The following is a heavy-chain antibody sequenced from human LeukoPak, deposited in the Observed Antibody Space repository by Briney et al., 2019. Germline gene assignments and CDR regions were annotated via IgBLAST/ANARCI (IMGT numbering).Heavy chain of an antibody. Sequence: ASVKVSCKASGYTFTGYYMHWVRQAPGQGLEWMGWINPNSGGTNYAQKFQGRVTMTRDTSISTAYMELSRLRSDDTAVYYCARDIYSSSWYGEFDYWGQGTLVTVSS. CDR2: INPNSGGT. CDR3: ARDIYSSSWYGEFDY. CDR1: GYTFTGYY. D-gene: IGHD6-13*01. J-gene: IGHJ4*02. V-gene: IGHV1-2*02.